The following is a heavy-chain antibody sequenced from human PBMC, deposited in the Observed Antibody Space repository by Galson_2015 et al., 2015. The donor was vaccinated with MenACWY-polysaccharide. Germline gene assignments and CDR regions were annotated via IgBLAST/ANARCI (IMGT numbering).Heavy chain of an antibody. D-gene: IGHD4-11*01. Sequence: SLRLSCAASGFTFDDYAMHWVRHAPGKGLEWVSYISSSGSTIYYADSVKGRFTISRDNAKNSLYLQMNSLRAEDTAVYYCARIYSNPTYYYYYMDVWGKGTTVTVSS. V-gene: IGHV3-11*01. J-gene: IGHJ6*03. CDR2: ISSSGSTI. CDR3: ARIYSNPTYYYYYMDV. CDR1: GFTFDDYA.